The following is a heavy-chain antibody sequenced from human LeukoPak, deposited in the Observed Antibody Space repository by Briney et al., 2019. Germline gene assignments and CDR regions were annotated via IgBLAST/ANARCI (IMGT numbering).Heavy chain of an antibody. CDR3: AREIWASIGSLGESRVGY. J-gene: IGHJ4*02. CDR1: GFTFSSYG. Sequence: GRSLRLSCAASGFTFSSYGMHWVRQAPGKGLEWVAVIWYDGSNKYYADSVKGRFTISRDNSKNTLYLQMNSLRAEDTAVYYCAREIWASIGSLGESRVGYWGQGTLVTVSS. V-gene: IGHV3-33*01. CDR2: IWYDGSNK. D-gene: IGHD3-10*01.